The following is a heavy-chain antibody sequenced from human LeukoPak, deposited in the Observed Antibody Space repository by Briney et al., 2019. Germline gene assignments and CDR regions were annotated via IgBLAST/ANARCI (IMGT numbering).Heavy chain of an antibody. V-gene: IGHV4-34*01. CDR2: INHSGST. Sequence: SETLSLTCAVYGGSFSGYYWSWIRQPPGKGLEWIGEINHSGSTNYNPSLKSRVTISVDTSKNQFSLKLSSVTAADTAVYYCARGPYYCSGGSCYSRKYNWFDPWGQGTLVTVSS. CDR3: ARGPYYCSGGSCYSRKYNWFDP. CDR1: GGSFSGYY. J-gene: IGHJ5*02. D-gene: IGHD2-15*01.